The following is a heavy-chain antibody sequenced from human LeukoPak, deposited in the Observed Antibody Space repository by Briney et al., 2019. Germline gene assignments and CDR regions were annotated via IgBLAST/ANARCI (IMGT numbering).Heavy chain of an antibody. CDR2: INPKSGDT. CDR1: GYTFTDYY. D-gene: IGHD6-19*01. J-gene: IGHJ4*02. Sequence: ASVKVSCKASGYTFTDYYMHWVRQAPGQTFEWLAWINPKSGDTHYTQKFQGRVTVTTDTSITSVYMELSGLQSDDTAVYYCVRDLTGGSGDWGPGTLVTVSS. V-gene: IGHV1-2*02. CDR3: VRDLTGGSGD.